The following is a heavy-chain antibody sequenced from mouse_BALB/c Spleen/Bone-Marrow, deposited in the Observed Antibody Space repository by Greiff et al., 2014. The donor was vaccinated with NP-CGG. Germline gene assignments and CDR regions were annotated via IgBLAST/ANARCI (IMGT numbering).Heavy chain of an antibody. Sequence: EVKVEESGGGLVKPGGSLKLSCAASGFTFSSYAMSWVRQTPEKRLEWVASISSGGSTYYPDSVKGRFTISRDNARNILYLQMSSLRSEDTAMYYCAKRGAYGNFWFAYRGQGTLVTVSA. D-gene: IGHD2-10*02. CDR2: ISSGGST. CDR1: GFTFSSYA. V-gene: IGHV5-6-5*01. J-gene: IGHJ3*01. CDR3: AKRGAYGNFWFAY.